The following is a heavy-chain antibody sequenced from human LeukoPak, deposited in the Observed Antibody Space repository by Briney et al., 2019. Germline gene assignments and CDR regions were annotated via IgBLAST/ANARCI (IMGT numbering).Heavy chain of an antibody. CDR3: ARRLGPVTAAAPLFDP. D-gene: IGHD6-13*01. V-gene: IGHV4-39*01. Sequence: SETLSLTCTVSGGSISSSGYYWGWIRQPPGKGLEWIGSLYHSGTTYYNPSLKSRVTISVDTSKNQFSLELSSVTAADTAIYYCARRLGPVTAAAPLFDPWGQGTLVTVSS. J-gene: IGHJ5*02. CDR1: GGSISSSGYY. CDR2: LYHSGTT.